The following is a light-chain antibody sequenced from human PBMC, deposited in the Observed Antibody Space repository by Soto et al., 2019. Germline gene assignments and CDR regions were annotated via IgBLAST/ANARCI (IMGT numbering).Light chain of an antibody. J-gene: IGLJ2*01. CDR1: STNIGAGYD. CDR2: DNN. V-gene: IGLV1-40*01. Sequence: QSVLTQPPSVSGAPGQRVTISCTGSSTNIGAGYDVHWYQQLPGTAPKPLIFDNNNRPSGVPDRFSDSKSGTSASLAITGLQAEDEADYYCQSYDSSLSGVVFGGGTKLTVL. CDR3: QSYDSSLSGVV.